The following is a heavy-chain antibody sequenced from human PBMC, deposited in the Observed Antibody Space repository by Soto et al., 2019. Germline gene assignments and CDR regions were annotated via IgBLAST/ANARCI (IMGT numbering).Heavy chain of an antibody. J-gene: IGHJ4*02. D-gene: IGHD1-1*01. Sequence: PSETLSLTCNVSGGSISSFYWNWIRQSPGKGLEWIGYISYSGSTNYNPSLKSRVTILGDTSKNQFSLKLSSVTAADTAVYYCARADDKVSTIEYWGQGTLVTVSS. CDR3: ARADDKVSTIEY. V-gene: IGHV4-59*01. CDR1: GGSISSFY. CDR2: ISYSGST.